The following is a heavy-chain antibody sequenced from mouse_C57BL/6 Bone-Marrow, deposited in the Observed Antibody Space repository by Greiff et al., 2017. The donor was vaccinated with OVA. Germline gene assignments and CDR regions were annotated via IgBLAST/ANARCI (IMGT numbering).Heavy chain of an antibody. D-gene: IGHD1-1*01. Sequence: VQLQQSGAELVKPGASVKLSCKASGYTFTSYWMHWVKQRPGQGLEWIGMIHPNSGSTNYNEKFKSKATLTVDKSSSTAYMQLSSLTSEDSAVYYCARSFITPYAMDYWGQGTSVTVSS. CDR3: ARSFITPYAMDY. V-gene: IGHV1-64*01. CDR1: GYTFTSYW. J-gene: IGHJ4*01. CDR2: IHPNSGST.